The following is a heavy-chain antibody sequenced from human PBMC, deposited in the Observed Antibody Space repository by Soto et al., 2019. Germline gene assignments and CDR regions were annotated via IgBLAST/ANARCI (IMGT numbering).Heavy chain of an antibody. J-gene: IGHJ4*02. V-gene: IGHV4-30-2*01. CDR3: ARESSPYDFWRGGHSRGSIYFDY. CDR2: IYHSGST. CDR1: GGSISSGGYS. Sequence: QLQLQESGSGLVKPSQTLSLTCAVSGGSISSGGYSWSWIRQPPGKGLEGIGYIYHSGSTYYNPSLKSRVTISVDRSKNHFSLKLSAVTAADTAVDYCARESSPYDFWRGGHSRGSIYFDYWGQGTLVTVSS. D-gene: IGHD3-3*01.